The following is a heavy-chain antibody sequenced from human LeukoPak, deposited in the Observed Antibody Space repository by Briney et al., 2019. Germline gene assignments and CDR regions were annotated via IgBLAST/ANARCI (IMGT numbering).Heavy chain of an antibody. CDR2: ISYDGSNK. CDR3: ARDGATYGSGSYFDY. J-gene: IGHJ4*02. D-gene: IGHD3-10*01. Sequence: GRSLRLSCEASGFTFSSCAMHWVRQAPGKGLEWVAVISYDGSNKYYAESVKGRFTISGDNSKNTLHLQMNSLRAEDTAVYYCARDGATYGSGSYFDYWGQGTLVTVSS. V-gene: IGHV3-30*04. CDR1: GFTFSSCA.